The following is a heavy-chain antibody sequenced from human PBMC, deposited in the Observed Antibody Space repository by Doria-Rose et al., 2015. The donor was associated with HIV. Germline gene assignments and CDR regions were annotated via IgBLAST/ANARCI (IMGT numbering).Heavy chain of an antibody. CDR2: LFSDDER. V-gene: IGHV2-26*01. CDR1: GVSLSSPGMD. D-gene: IGHD6-13*01. CDR3: ARIKSSRWYHKYYFDC. Sequence: TLKESGPVLVKPTETLTLTCTVSGVSLSSPGMDVSWIRQPPGKALEWLAHLFSDDERSYKTSLKSRLTIARGTTKGQVVRTRTDRDPVDTATYYCARIKSSRWYHKYYFDCWGQGALVIVSA. J-gene: IGHJ4*02.